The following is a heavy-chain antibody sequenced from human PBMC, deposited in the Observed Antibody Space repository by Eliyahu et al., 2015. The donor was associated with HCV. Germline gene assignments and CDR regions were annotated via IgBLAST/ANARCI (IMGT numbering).Heavy chain of an antibody. CDR1: GGSISSYY. J-gene: IGHJ3*02. CDR2: IYYSGST. CDR3: ARGAAHYYDSSGGYSDAFDI. D-gene: IGHD3-22*01. Sequence: QVQLQESGPGLVKPSETLSLTCTVSGGSISSYYWSWIRQPPGKGLEWIGYIYYSGSTNYNPSLKSRVTISVDTSKNQFSLKLSSVTAADTAVYYCARGAAHYYDSSGGYSDAFDIWGQGTMVTVSS. V-gene: IGHV4-59*01.